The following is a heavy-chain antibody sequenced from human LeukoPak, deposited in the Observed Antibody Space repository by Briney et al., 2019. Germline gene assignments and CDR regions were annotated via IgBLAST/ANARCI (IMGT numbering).Heavy chain of an antibody. D-gene: IGHD3-16*02. J-gene: IGHJ3*02. CDR2: IYYSGST. CDR3: ARYRNEALFAFDI. Sequence: SETLSLTCTVSGDSISNYYWSWTRQPPGKGLEWIGYIYYSGSTNYNPSLKSRVTISVDTSKNQFSLKLSSVTAADTAVYYCARYRNEALFAFDIWGQGTMVTVSS. V-gene: IGHV4-59*01. CDR1: GDSISNYY.